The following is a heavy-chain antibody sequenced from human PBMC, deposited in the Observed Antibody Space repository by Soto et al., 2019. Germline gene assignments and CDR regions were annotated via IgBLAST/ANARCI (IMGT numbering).Heavy chain of an antibody. Sequence: SETLSLTCAVYGGSFSGYYWSWIRQPPGKGLEWIGEINHSGSTNYNPSLKSRVTISVDTSKNQFSLKLSSVTAADTAVYYCARGNCSSTSCYLQNNWFDPWGQGTLVTVSS. CDR3: ARGNCSSTSCYLQNNWFDP. V-gene: IGHV4-34*01. CDR2: INHSGST. J-gene: IGHJ5*02. D-gene: IGHD2-2*01. CDR1: GGSFSGYY.